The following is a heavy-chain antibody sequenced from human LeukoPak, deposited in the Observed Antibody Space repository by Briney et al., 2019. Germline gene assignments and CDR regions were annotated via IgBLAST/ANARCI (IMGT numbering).Heavy chain of an antibody. CDR3: ARDRSGYIDRPIDY. V-gene: IGHV3-48*03. CDR2: ISSSGSTK. Sequence: GGSLRLSCVVSGFTFSSYEMNWVRQAPGKGLEWVSYISSSGSTKYYADSVKGRFTISRDNAKSSLYLQMNSLRAEDTAVYYGARDRSGYIDRPIDYWGQGALVTVSS. J-gene: IGHJ4*02. D-gene: IGHD5-12*01. CDR1: GFTFSSYE.